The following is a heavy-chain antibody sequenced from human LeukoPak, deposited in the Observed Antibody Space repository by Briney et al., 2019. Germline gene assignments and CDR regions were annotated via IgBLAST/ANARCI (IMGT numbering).Heavy chain of an antibody. V-gene: IGHV3-21*01. CDR1: GFTFTSYN. D-gene: IGHD1-26*01. CDR2: LSSSTNYI. J-gene: IGHJ4*02. CDR3: ARSRSLSPYDPNLNY. Sequence: PGGSLRLSCAASGFTFTSYNVSWVRQAPGKALEWVSSLSSSTNYIYYADSVTGRFTIPRDDAQNSLYLQMNSLSAEDTAIYYCARSRSLSPYDPNLNYLGQETPVVVSS.